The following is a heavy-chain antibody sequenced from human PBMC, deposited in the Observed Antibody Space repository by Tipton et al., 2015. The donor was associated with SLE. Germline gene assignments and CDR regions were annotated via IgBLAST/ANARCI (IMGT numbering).Heavy chain of an antibody. Sequence: SLRLSCAASGFTFSSYAMSWVRQAPGKGLEWVSVIYSGGSSTYYADSVKGRFTISRDNSKNTLYLQMNSLRAEDTAVYYCAKGGTVARLALDSGAQGTMVTVSS. D-gene: IGHD1-7*01. CDR3: AKGGTVARLALDS. V-gene: IGHV3-23*03. CDR2: IYSGGSST. CDR1: GFTFSSYA. J-gene: IGHJ3*02.